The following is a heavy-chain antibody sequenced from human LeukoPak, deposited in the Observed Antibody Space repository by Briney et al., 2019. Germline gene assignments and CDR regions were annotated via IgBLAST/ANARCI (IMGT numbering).Heavy chain of an antibody. CDR3: ARVPMGASYYYMDV. J-gene: IGHJ6*03. CDR2: IYHLGST. Sequence: SETLSLTCTVSGASTSRGGYYWSWIRQHPGKGLEWIGYIYHLGSTYYNPSLKSRLTISIDTSKNQFSLNLRSVTAADTAMYYCARVPMGASYYYMDVWGKGTSVTVSS. D-gene: IGHD1-26*01. V-gene: IGHV4-31*03. CDR1: GASTSRGGYY.